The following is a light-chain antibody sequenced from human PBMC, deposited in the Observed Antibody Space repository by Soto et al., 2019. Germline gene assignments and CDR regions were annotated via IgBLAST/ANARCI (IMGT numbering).Light chain of an antibody. CDR1: SDDVGVYNY. CDR3: CSYAGGRYV. Sequence: QSALTQPRSVSGSPGQSVTISCTGTSDDVGVYNYVSWYQQHPGKAPKLIIYDVSKRPSGVPDRFSGSKSGNTASLTISGLHAEDEADYYCCSYAGGRYVFGTVTKVT. V-gene: IGLV2-11*01. CDR2: DVS. J-gene: IGLJ1*01.